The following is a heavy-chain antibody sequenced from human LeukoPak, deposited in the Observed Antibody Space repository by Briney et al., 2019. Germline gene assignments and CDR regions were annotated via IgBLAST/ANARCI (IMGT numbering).Heavy chain of an antibody. CDR1: GHNFTYRY. D-gene: IGHD3-22*01. V-gene: IGHV1-45*03. Sequence: ASVKVSCKASGHNFTYRYLHWVRQAPRQALEWMGWITPLNGNANYAQKFQDRVTMTRDTSTSTVYMELSSLRSEDTAVYYCARVVITTFDPWGQGTLVTVSS. J-gene: IGHJ5*02. CDR2: ITPLNGNA. CDR3: ARVVITTFDP.